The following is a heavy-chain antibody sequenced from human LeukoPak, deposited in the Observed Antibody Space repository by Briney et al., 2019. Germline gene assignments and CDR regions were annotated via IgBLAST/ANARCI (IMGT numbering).Heavy chain of an antibody. CDR1: GFTFSSYS. D-gene: IGHD2-15*01. CDR3: ARELHCSGGSCHRTLYYFDY. CDR2: ISSSSSYI. Sequence: TGGSLRLSCAASGFTFSSYSMNWVRQAPGKGLEWVSSISSSSSYIYYADSVKGRFTISRDNAKNSLYLQMNSLRAEDTAVYYCARELHCSGGSCHRTLYYFDYWGQGTLVTVSS. J-gene: IGHJ4*02. V-gene: IGHV3-21*01.